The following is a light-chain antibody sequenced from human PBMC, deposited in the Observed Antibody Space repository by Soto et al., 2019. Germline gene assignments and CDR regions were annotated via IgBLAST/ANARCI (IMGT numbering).Light chain of an antibody. V-gene: IGLV2-14*01. CDR2: EVS. J-gene: IGLJ3*02. CDR3: SSFTSSATWV. Sequence: QSALTQPASVSGSPGQSITISCTGTSSDVGDYNYVSWYQQHPGKAPKLMIYEVSNRPSGVSNRFSGSKSGNTASLTISWVQAEDEADYYCSSFTSSATWVFGGGTKLTVL. CDR1: SSDVGDYNY.